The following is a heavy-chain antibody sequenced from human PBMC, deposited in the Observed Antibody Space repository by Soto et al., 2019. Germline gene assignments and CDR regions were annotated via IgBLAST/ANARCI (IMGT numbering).Heavy chain of an antibody. V-gene: IGHV2-5*02. Sequence: QITLKESGPTLVKPAQTLTLTCTFSGFSLSTSGVGVGWIRQPPGKALEWLALIYWDDDKRYSPSLKSRLTNTQEHPKNQVVLKIDNKDPGDPAPYYRSQQHGVYGGYQEAAYFDLWGQGTLVTVSS. J-gene: IGHJ4*02. CDR1: GFSLSTSGVG. D-gene: IGHD4-17*01. CDR2: IYWDDDK. CDR3: SQQHGVYGGYQEAAYFDL.